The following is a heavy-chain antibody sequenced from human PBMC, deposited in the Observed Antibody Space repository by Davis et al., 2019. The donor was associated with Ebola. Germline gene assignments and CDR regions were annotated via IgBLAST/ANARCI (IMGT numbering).Heavy chain of an antibody. CDR3: ARDSEMATIVGTYFDY. D-gene: IGHD5-24*01. V-gene: IGHV3-21*01. Sequence: GESLKISCAASGVTFSSYSMNWVRQAPGKGLEWVSSISSSSSYIYYADSVKGRFTISRDNAKNSLYLQMNSLRAEDTAVYYCARDSEMATIVGTYFDYWGQGTLVTVSS. J-gene: IGHJ4*02. CDR2: ISSSSSYI. CDR1: GVTFSSYS.